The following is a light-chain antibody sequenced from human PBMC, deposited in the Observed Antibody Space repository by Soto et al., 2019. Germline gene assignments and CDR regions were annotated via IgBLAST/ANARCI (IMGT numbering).Light chain of an antibody. CDR2: ATS. Sequence: EIGLTQSPGTLSLSTGERATLSCRASQSVSSTYLAWYQQKPGQAPRLLIYATSSRATGIPDRFSGSGSGTDFTLTISRLEPEDFAMYYCQQYGRSPITFGQGTRLEIK. J-gene: IGKJ5*01. CDR1: QSVSSTY. V-gene: IGKV3-20*01. CDR3: QQYGRSPIT.